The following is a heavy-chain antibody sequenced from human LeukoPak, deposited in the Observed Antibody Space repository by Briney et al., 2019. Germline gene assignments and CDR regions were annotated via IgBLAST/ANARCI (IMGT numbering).Heavy chain of an antibody. Sequence: GGSLRLSCAASGFTFSGSAMHWVRQASGKGLEWVARIRSKANIYATAYAASVKGRFTISRDDSKNTAYLQMNSLKTEDTAVYYCTSSSYGDSPTDYWGQGTLVTVSS. CDR1: GFTFSGSA. D-gene: IGHD4-17*01. CDR3: TSSSYGDSPTDY. J-gene: IGHJ4*02. V-gene: IGHV3-73*01. CDR2: IRSKANIYAT.